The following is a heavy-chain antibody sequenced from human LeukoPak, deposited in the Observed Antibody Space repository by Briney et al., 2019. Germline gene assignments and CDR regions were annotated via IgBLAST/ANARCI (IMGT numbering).Heavy chain of an antibody. V-gene: IGHV3-23*01. CDR1: GFTFSSYA. CDR3: AKGIAARRGTGDY. CDR2: ISGSGGNT. J-gene: IGHJ4*02. Sequence: GGSLRLSCAASGFTFSSYAMSWVRQAPGKGLEWVSAISGSGGNTYYADSVKGRFTISRDNSKNTLYLQMNSLRAEDTAVYYCAKGIAARRGTGDYWGQGTLVTVSS. D-gene: IGHD6-6*01.